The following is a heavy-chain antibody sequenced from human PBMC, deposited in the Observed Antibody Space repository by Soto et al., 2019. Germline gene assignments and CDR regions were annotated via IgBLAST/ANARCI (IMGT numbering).Heavy chain of an antibody. J-gene: IGHJ4*02. D-gene: IGHD2-15*01. CDR3: AKETYSGPLDY. CDR2: ISYDGSNK. CDR1: GFTFSSYG. V-gene: IGHV3-30*18. Sequence: QVQLVESGGGVVQPGRSLRLSCAASGFTFSSYGMHWVRQAPGKGLEWVAVISYDGSNKYYADSVKGRFTISRDNSKHTLYQQMNSLRAEDTAVYYCAKETYSGPLDYWGQGTLVTVSS.